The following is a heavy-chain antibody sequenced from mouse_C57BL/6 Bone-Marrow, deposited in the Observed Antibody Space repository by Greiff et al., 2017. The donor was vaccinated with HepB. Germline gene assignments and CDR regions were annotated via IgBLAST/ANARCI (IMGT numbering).Heavy chain of an antibody. Sequence: EVKLVESGAGLVKPGGSLKLSCAASGFTFSSYAMSWVRQTPEKRLEWVAYIRRGGDYIYYADTVKGRFTISRDNARNTLYLQLSRLKSEDTAMYDGTGARGEEYDGDPWLAYWGQGTLVTVSA. V-gene: IGHV5-9-1*02. J-gene: IGHJ3*01. CDR2: IRRGGDYI. CDR3: TGARGEEYDGDPWLAY. D-gene: IGHD2-14*01. CDR1: GFTFSSYA.